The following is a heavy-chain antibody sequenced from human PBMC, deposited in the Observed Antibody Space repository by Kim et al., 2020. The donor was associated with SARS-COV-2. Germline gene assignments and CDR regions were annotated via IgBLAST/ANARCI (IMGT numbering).Heavy chain of an antibody. CDR3: AKDMLPDTAMVTGTWDY. J-gene: IGHJ4*01. V-gene: IGHV3-9*01. D-gene: IGHD5-18*01. CDR1: GFTFDDYA. Sequence: GGSLRLSCAASGFTFDDYAMHWVRQAPGKGLEWVSGISWNSGSIGYADSVKGRFTISRDNAKNSLYLQMNSLRAEDTALYYCAKDMLPDTAMVTGTWDY. CDR2: ISWNSGSI.